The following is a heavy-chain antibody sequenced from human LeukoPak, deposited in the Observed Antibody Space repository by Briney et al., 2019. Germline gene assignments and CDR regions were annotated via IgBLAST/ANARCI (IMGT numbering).Heavy chain of an antibody. Sequence: SGPTLVKPTQTLTLTCTFSGFSLSTSGVGVGWIRQPPGKALEWLALIYWDDDKRYSPSLKSRLTITKDTSKNQVVLTMINMDPVDTATYYCAHRRRGTATTSFDYWGQGTLVTVSS. J-gene: IGHJ4*02. CDR1: GFSLSTSGVG. CDR3: AHRRRGTATTSFDY. D-gene: IGHD1-1*01. V-gene: IGHV2-5*02. CDR2: IYWDDDK.